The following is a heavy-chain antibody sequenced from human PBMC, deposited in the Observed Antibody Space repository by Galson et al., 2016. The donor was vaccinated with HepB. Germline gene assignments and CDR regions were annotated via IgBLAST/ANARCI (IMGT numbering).Heavy chain of an antibody. CDR1: GFSFSSYA. V-gene: IGHV3-23*01. D-gene: IGHD5-18*01. Sequence: SLRLPCAASGFSFSSYALSWARQAPGKGLEWVSGTTRGGTTYYADSVKGRFTISRDNSKNILYLQMKSLRDEDTAVYYCAKRPYSYGWHYGMDVWGQGTTITVSS. J-gene: IGHJ6*02. CDR3: AKRPYSYGWHYGMDV. CDR2: TTRGGTT.